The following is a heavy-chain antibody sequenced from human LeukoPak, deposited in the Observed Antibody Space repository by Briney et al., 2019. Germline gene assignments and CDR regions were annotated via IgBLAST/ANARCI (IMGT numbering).Heavy chain of an antibody. CDR3: ARVGDWNDLVY. CDR1: GGSISSGGYY. V-gene: IGHV4-61*08. D-gene: IGHD1-1*01. CDR2: IYYTGTT. Sequence: SETLSLTCTVSGGSISSGGYYWSWIRQHPGKGLEWNVYIYYTGTTNYNPSLKSRVTISVDMSKKQCSLKLRSVTAADTAVYYCARVGDWNDLVYWGQGTLVTVSS. J-gene: IGHJ4*02.